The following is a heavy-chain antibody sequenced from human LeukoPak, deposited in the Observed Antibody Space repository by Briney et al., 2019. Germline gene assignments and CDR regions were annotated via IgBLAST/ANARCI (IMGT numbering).Heavy chain of an antibody. CDR2: INPNSGGT. V-gene: IGHV1-2*04. D-gene: IGHD5-24*01. CDR3: ARDGGHAYNLGAYFDY. CDR1: GYTFTSYG. Sequence: GASVKVSCKASGYTFTSYGISWVRQAPGQGLEWMGWINPNSGGTNFAQKFQGWVSMTRDTSINTAYMELSRLRSDDTAVYYCARDGGHAYNLGAYFDYWGQGTLVTVSS. J-gene: IGHJ4*02.